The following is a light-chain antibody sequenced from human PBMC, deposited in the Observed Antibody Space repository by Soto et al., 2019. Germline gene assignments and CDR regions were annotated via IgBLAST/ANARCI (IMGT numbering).Light chain of an antibody. V-gene: IGKV1-9*01. Sequence: DIPLTQSPSFLSASVGDRVTITCRASHVINIFLAWFQQKPGKAPNLLISAASTLQSGVPSRFSGSGSESEFTLTITSLQPEDSATYYCQQRNSYPRTFGQGTKVEIK. J-gene: IGKJ2*01. CDR3: QQRNSYPRT. CDR1: HVINIF. CDR2: AAS.